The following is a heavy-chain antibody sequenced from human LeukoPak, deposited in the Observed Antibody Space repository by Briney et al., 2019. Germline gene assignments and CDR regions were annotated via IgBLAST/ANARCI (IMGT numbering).Heavy chain of an antibody. V-gene: IGHV5-51*01. J-gene: IGHJ3*02. CDR2: IYPADSDT. CDR3: ARHYVLRDAFDI. D-gene: IGHD3-16*01. Sequence: GESLKISCKGSGYNFATYWIGWVRQMPGKGLEWMGIIYPADSDTRYSPSFQGQVAISADKSISTAYLQWTSLKASDTAMCYCARHYVLRDAFDIWGQGTMVTVSS. CDR1: GYNFATYW.